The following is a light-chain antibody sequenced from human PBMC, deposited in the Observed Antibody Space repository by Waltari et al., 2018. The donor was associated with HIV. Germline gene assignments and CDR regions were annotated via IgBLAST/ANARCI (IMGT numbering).Light chain of an antibody. CDR2: GNN. V-gene: IGLV1-40*01. Sequence: QSVLTQPPSVSGAPGQTVTVPCTGSTSNLGANFDVHSYQHLPGTAPTLLIYGNNNRPSGVPSRFSGSRSGSSASLAITGLQAEDEADYYCQSYDNVLTAVIFGGGTKVTVL. CDR3: QSYDNVLTAVI. J-gene: IGLJ2*01. CDR1: TSNLGANFD.